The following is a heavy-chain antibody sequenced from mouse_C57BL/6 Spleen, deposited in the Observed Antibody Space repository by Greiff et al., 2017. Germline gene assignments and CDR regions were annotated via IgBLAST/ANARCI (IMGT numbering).Heavy chain of an antibody. D-gene: IGHD2-1*01. CDR3: ARYDIYYGNSFAY. CDR2: INPNNGGT. CDR1: GYTFTDYY. J-gene: IGHJ3*01. Sequence: EVQLQQSGPELVKPGASVKISCKASGYTFTDYYMNWVKQSHGKSLEWIGDINPNNGGTSYNQKFKGKATLTVDKSSSTAYMELRSLTSEDSAVYYCARYDIYYGNSFAYWGQGTLVTVSA. V-gene: IGHV1-26*01.